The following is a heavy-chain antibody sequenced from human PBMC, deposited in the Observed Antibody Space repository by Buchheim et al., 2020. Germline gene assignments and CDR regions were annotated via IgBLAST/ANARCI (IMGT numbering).Heavy chain of an antibody. D-gene: IGHD3-22*01. V-gene: IGHV3-30-3*01. Sequence: VQLVESGGGLVQPGGSLRLSCAASGFTFSSYAMHWVRQAPGKGLEWVAVISYDGSNKYYADSVKGRFTISRDNSKNTLYLQMNSLRAEDTAVYYCARESWTYYYDSSGYLGYWGQGTL. CDR1: GFTFSSYA. J-gene: IGHJ4*02. CDR2: ISYDGSNK. CDR3: ARESWTYYYDSSGYLGY.